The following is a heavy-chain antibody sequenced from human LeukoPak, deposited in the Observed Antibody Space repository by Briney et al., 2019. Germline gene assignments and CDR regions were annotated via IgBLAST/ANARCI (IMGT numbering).Heavy chain of an antibody. CDR1: DDSFSSHY. CDR3: ARDLVTVTKGFDI. V-gene: IGHV4-59*11. CDR2: ISYIGST. J-gene: IGHJ3*02. Sequence: SDTLSLTCAVSDDSFSSHYWTWIRQPPGKGLEWIGNISYIGSTNYNPPLKSRVTISIDTSKNEFSLKLTSVTAADTAVYYCARDLVTVTKGFDIWGQGTMVTVSS. D-gene: IGHD4-17*01.